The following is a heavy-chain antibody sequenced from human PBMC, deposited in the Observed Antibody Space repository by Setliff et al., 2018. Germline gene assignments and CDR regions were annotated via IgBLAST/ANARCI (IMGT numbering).Heavy chain of an antibody. CDR1: GYTFTSYD. V-gene: IGHV1-8*01. CDR3: ARDGSNYYDSSGYYVLGFMDV. Sequence: ASVKVSCKASGYTFTSYDINWVRQATGQGLEWMGWMNPNSGNTGYAQKFQGRVTMTRNTSISTAYMELSSLRSEGTAVYYCARDGSNYYDSSGYYVLGFMDVWGQGTTVTVSS. J-gene: IGHJ6*02. D-gene: IGHD3-22*01. CDR2: MNPNSGNT.